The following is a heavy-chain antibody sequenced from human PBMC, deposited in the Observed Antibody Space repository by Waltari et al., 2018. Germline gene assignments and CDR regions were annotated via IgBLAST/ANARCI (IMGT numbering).Heavy chain of an antibody. J-gene: IGHJ4*02. Sequence: QLQLQESGPGLVKPSETLSLTCPVSGGSISSSSYYLGWIRQPPGKGLEWIGSIDYSGSTYYNPSLKSRVTISVDTSKNQFSLKLSSVTAADTAVYYCARLRRGKTTVTTPLFDYWGQGTLVTVSS. CDR3: ARLRRGKTTVTTPLFDY. CDR2: IDYSGST. D-gene: IGHD4-17*01. V-gene: IGHV4-39*01. CDR1: GGSISSSSYY.